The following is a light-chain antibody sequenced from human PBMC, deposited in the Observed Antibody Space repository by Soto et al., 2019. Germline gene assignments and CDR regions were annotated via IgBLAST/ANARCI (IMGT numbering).Light chain of an antibody. V-gene: IGLV1-44*01. CDR3: AAWDDSLNGYV. CDR2: INN. J-gene: IGLJ1*01. CDR1: SSNIGSNT. Sequence: QSVLTQPPSASGTPGQRVTISCSGSSSNIGSNTVNWFQHLPGTAPKLLIYINNQRPPGVPDRFSGSKSGTSAYLAISGLQSEDEADYYCAAWDDSLNGYVFGTGTKVTVL.